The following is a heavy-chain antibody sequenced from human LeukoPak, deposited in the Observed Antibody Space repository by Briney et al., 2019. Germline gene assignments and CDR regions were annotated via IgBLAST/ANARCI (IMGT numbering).Heavy chain of an antibody. J-gene: IGHJ4*02. V-gene: IGHV3-23*01. CDR1: EFTSSSYA. D-gene: IGHD2-15*01. CDR3: ARYCSGGGCYSGFDF. CDR2: ISASGFTT. Sequence: GGSLTLSCAASEFTSSSYAMSWVRRAPEKGLEWASTISASGFTTYYADSVNGRFTISRDNPKNTLFLQMHSLRADDTAVYYCARYCSGGGCYSGFDFWGQGTLVIVSS.